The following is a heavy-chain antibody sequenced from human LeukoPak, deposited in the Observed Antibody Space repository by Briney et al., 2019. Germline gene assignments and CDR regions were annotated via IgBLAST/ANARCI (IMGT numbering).Heavy chain of an antibody. CDR2: ICHSGST. CDR1: GYSISSGYY. V-gene: IGHV4-38-2*02. D-gene: IGHD3-22*01. J-gene: IGHJ3*02. CDR3: AVEYYYDSSGYNGAFDI. Sequence: SETLSLTCTVSGYSISSGYYWGWIRQPPGKGLEWIGSICHSGSTYYNPSLKSRVTISVDTSKNQFSLKLSSVTAADTAVYYCAVEYYYDSSGYNGAFDIWGQGTMVTVSS.